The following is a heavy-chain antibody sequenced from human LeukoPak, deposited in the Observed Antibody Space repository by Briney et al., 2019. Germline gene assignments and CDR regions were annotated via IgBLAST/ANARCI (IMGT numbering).Heavy chain of an antibody. J-gene: IGHJ4*02. CDR1: GFTFSSYA. V-gene: IGHV3-64D*09. CDR2: ISSNGGST. CDR3: VRGWYYFDY. D-gene: IGHD6-13*01. Sequence: PGGSLRLSCLASGFTFSSYAMSWVRQAPGKGLGYVSGISSNGGSTYYADSVKGRFTVSRDNSKNTLYLQMSSLRAEDTAVYYCVRGWYYFDYWGQGTLVTVSS.